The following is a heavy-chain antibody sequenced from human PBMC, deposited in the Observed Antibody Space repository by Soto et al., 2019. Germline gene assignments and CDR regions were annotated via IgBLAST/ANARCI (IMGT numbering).Heavy chain of an antibody. D-gene: IGHD5-18*01. CDR1: GGPCKDYT. V-gene: IGHV3-74*01. Sequence: VGPMRLSCPVSGGPCKDYTMHRVSKDKGKGLVWVSRISRDGSATTYADSVKGRFTISRDNVKNTLYLQMNSLRADDTAVYFCARDTQLWRLDSWGQGTLVTVSP. CDR3: ARDTQLWRLDS. CDR2: ISRDGSAT. J-gene: IGHJ4*02.